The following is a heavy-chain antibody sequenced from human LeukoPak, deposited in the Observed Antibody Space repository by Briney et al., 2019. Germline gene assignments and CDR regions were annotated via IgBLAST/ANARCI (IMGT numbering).Heavy chain of an antibody. CDR2: ISYDGSNK. D-gene: IGHD1-14*01. J-gene: IGHJ4*02. V-gene: IGHV3-30*18. CDR3: AKDLFGTDY. Sequence: GRSLRLSCAASGFTFSSYGMHWVRQAPGKGLEWVAVISYDGSNKYYADSVKGRFTISRDNSKNTLYLQMNSPRAEDTAVYYCAKDLFGTDYWGQGTLVTVSS. CDR1: GFTFSSYG.